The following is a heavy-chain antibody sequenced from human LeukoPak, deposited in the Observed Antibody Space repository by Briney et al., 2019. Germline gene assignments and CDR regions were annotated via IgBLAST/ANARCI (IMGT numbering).Heavy chain of an antibody. D-gene: IGHD3-3*01. CDR2: ISYDGSNK. V-gene: IGHV3-30-3*01. J-gene: IGHJ4*02. CDR1: GFTFSSYA. CDR3: AREAQYYDFWSGYSD. Sequence: PGGSLRLSCAASGFTFSSYAMHWVRQAPGKGLEWVAVISYDGSNKYYADSVKGRFTISRDNSKNTLYLQMNSLRAEDTAVYYCAREAQYYDFWSGYSDWGQGTLVTVSS.